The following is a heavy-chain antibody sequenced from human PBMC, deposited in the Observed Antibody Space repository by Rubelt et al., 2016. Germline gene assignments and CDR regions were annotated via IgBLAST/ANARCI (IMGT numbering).Heavy chain of an antibody. V-gene: IGHV1-46*01. CDR3: AGDLTYDILTGCIDY. D-gene: IGHD3-9*01. CDR2: INPSGGST. J-gene: IGHJ4*02. Sequence: QVQLVQSGAEVKKPGSSVKVSCKASGGTFSSYAISWVRQAPGQGLEWMGIINPSGGSTSYAQKFRVRVTMTRDTSTSTVYMELSSLRSEDTAVYYCAGDLTYDILTGCIDYWGQGTLVTVSS. CDR1: GGTFSSYA.